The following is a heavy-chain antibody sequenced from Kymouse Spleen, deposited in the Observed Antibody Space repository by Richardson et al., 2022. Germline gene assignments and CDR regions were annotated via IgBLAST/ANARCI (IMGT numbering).Heavy chain of an antibody. D-gene: IGHD3-10*01. V-gene: IGHV3-30*18. CDR3: AKDPYYYGSGSSYFDY. Sequence: QVQLVESGGGVVQPGRSLRLSCAASGFTFSSYGMHWVRQAPGKGLEWVAVISYDGSNKYYADSVKGRFTISRDNSKNTLYLQMNSLRAEDTAVYYCAKDPYYYGSGSSYFDYWGQGTLVTVSS. CDR1: GFTFSSYG. J-gene: IGHJ4*02. CDR2: ISYDGSNK.